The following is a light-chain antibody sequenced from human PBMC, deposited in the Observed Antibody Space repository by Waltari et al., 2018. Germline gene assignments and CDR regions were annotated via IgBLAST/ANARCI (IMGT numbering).Light chain of an antibody. CDR3: SSYISSSTLEL. Sequence: QSALTQPASASGPPGQSITISCTRTSSDVGAYNYVSWYPQPPGKAPELMIFDVSIRPSGVSNRFSGSKSGTPASLTISGLQAEDEADYYCSSYISSSTLELFGGGTSLTVL. CDR2: DVS. J-gene: IGLJ2*01. V-gene: IGLV2-14*03. CDR1: SSDVGAYNY.